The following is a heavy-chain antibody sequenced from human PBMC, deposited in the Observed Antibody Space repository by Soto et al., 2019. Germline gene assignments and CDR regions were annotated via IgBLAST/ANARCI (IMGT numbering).Heavy chain of an antibody. Sequence: GGSLILSCAASGFTFDDYTMHWVRQAPGKGLEWVSLISWDGGSTYYADSVKGRFTISRDNSKNSLYLQMNSLRTEDTALYYCANNIVRERAFEIWGQETMFTV. J-gene: IGHJ3*02. CDR3: ANNIVRERAFEI. V-gene: IGHV3-43*01. D-gene: IGHD3-10*02. CDR1: GFTFDDYT. CDR2: ISWDGGST.